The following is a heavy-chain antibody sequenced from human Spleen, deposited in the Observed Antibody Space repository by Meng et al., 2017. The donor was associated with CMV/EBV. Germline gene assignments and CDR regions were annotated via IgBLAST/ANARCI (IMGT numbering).Heavy chain of an antibody. V-gene: IGHV1-69*05. D-gene: IGHD3-22*01. CDR3: ARLNYYDSSGYYYFDY. J-gene: IGHJ4*02. Sequence: SVKVSCKASGGTFSSYAISWVRQAPGQGLEWMGGIIPIFGTANYAQKVQGRVTITTDESTSTAYMERSSLRSEDTAVYYCARLNYYDSSGYYYFDYWGQGTLVTVSS. CDR2: IIPIFGTA. CDR1: GGTFSSYA.